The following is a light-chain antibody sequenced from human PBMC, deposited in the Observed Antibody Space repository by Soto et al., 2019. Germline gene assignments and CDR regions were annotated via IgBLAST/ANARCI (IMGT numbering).Light chain of an antibody. J-gene: IGLJ3*02. V-gene: IGLV3-27*01. CDR1: VLAKKY. CDR3: YSAADNNPWV. Sequence: ELTQPSSVSVSPGQTARITCSGDVLAKKYARWFQQKPGQAPVLVIYKDSERPSGIPERFSGSSSGTTVTLTISGAQVEDEADYYCYSAADNNPWVFGGGTKVTVL. CDR2: KDS.